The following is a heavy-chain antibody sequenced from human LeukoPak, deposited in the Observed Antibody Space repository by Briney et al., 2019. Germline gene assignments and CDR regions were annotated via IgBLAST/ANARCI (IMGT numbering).Heavy chain of an antibody. CDR1: GFTFSSYA. V-gene: IGHV3-23*01. J-gene: IGHJ4*02. CDR3: AMDDIVVVPAATGGDY. CDR2: ISGSGGST. D-gene: IGHD2-2*01. Sequence: GGSLRLSCAASGFTFSSYAMSWVRQAPGKGLEWVSAISGSGGSTYYADSVKGRFTISRDNSKNTLYLQMNSLRAEDTAVYYCAMDDIVVVPAATGGDYWGQGTLVTVSS.